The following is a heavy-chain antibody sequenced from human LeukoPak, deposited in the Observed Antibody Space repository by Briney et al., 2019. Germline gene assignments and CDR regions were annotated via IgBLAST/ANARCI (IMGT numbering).Heavy chain of an antibody. D-gene: IGHD3-22*01. Sequence: SETLSPTCAVYGGSFSGYYWSWIRQPPGKGLEWIGEINHSGSTNYNPSLKSRVTISVDTSKNQFSLKLSSVTAADTAVYYCARADSSLLIDYWGQGTLVTVSS. V-gene: IGHV4-34*01. CDR2: INHSGST. CDR1: GGSFSGYY. CDR3: ARADSSLLIDY. J-gene: IGHJ4*02.